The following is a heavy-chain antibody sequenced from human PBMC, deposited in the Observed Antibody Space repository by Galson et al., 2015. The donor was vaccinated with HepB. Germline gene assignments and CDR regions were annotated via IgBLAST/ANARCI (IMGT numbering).Heavy chain of an antibody. J-gene: IGHJ6*02. CDR1: GFSVSSKF. CDR3: AGWVVTASWDYFGVDV. V-gene: IGHV3-53*01. CDR2: LHRDGRT. Sequence: SLRLSCAASGFSVSSKFMSWVRQAPGKGLEWVSTLHRDGRTDYADSVKGRFTISRGNSQNSLYLQMNSLRVDDTAVYYCAGWVVTASWDYFGVDVWGQGTTVTVSS. D-gene: IGHD2-21*02.